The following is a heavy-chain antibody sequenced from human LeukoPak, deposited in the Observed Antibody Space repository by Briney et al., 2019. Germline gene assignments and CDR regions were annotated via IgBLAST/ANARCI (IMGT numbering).Heavy chain of an antibody. V-gene: IGHV4-30-4*01. D-gene: IGHD1-1*01. Sequence: SQTLSLTCTVSGGSISSGDYYWSWIRQPPGKGLEWIGYIYYSGTTYYNPSLKSRVTISVDTSKNQFSLNVNSVTAADTAVYYCARENDNWFDPWGQGTLVTVS. J-gene: IGHJ5*02. CDR2: IYYSGTT. CDR3: ARENDNWFDP. CDR1: GGSISSGDYY.